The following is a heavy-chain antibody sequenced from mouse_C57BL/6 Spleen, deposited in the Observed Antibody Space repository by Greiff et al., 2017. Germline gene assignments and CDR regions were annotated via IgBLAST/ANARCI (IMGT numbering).Heavy chain of an antibody. D-gene: IGHD1-1*01. CDR1: GYAFSSSW. Sequence: VHLVESGPELVKPGASVKISCKASGYAFSSSWMNWVKQRPGKGLEWIGRIYPGDGDTNYNGKFKGKATLTADKSSSTAYMQLSSLTSEDSAVYFCARGYYGSSYIFDYWGQGTTLTVSS. CDR3: ARGYYGSSYIFDY. V-gene: IGHV1-82*01. CDR2: IYPGDGDT. J-gene: IGHJ2*01.